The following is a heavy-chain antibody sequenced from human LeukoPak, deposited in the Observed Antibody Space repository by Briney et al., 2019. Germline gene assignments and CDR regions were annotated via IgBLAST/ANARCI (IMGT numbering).Heavy chain of an antibody. CDR2: ISGSGGST. J-gene: IGHJ4*02. D-gene: IGHD3-22*01. CDR3: AKERYDEYYYDSSGYFDY. V-gene: IGHV3-23*01. CDR1: GFTFSSYA. Sequence: PGGSLRLSCAASGFTFSSYAMSWVHQAPGKGLEWVSAISGSGGSTYYADSVKGRFTISRDNSKNTLYLQMNSLRAEDTAVYYCAKERYDEYYYDSSGYFDYWGQGTLVTVSS.